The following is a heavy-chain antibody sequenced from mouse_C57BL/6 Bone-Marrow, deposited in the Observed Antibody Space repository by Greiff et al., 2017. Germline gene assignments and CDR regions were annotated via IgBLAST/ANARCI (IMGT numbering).Heavy chain of an antibody. V-gene: IGHV1-80*01. D-gene: IGHD2-2*01. Sequence: QVQLQQSGAELVKPGASVKISCKASGYAFSSYWMNWVKQRPGKGLEWIGQIYPGDGDTNYNGKFKGKATLTADKASSTAYMQLSSLTSEASAVYFCASLYYGYDYFDYWGQGTTLTVSS. CDR1: GYAFSSYW. CDR3: ASLYYGYDYFDY. CDR2: IYPGDGDT. J-gene: IGHJ2*01.